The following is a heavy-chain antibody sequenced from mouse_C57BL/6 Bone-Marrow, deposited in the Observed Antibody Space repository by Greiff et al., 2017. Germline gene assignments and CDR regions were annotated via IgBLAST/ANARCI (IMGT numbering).Heavy chain of an antibody. D-gene: IGHD1-1*01. Sequence: VHVKQSGPELVKPGASVKISCKASGYSFTDYNMNWVKQSNGKSLEWIGVINPNYGTTSYNQKFKGKATLTVDQSSSTAYMQLNSLTSEDSAVYYCARSGYYGSSPYYFDYWGQGTTLTVSS. J-gene: IGHJ2*01. CDR1: GYSFTDYN. CDR2: INPNYGTT. CDR3: ARSGYYGSSPYYFDY. V-gene: IGHV1-39*01.